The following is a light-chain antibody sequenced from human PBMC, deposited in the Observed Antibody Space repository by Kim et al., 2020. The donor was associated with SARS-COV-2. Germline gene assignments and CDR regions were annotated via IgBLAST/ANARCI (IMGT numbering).Light chain of an antibody. V-gene: IGLV3-21*04. J-gene: IGLJ2*01. CDR3: QVWDSSSDHWL. CDR2: SDN. Sequence: SYELTQPPSLSVAPGKSARITCGGDNIGSKSVHWYQQRPGQAPVLVIYSDNDRPSGIPERFSGSNSGNTATLTISRVEAGDEADYYCQVWDSSSDHWLFGGGTQLTAL. CDR1: NIGSKS.